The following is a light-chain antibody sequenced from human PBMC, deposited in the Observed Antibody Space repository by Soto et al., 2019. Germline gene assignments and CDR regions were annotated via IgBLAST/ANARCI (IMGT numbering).Light chain of an antibody. V-gene: IGKV1-5*03. CDR3: QQYDSYPLT. CDR2: RAS. J-gene: IGKJ4*01. CDR1: QSIKSW. Sequence: DIQMTQSPSTLSASVGDRVTITCRASQSIKSWLAWYQQKPGKAPEVLIYRASSLESGVPSRFSGSQSGTDFTLTISSLQPDDFATYYCQQYDSYPLTFGGGTKWIS.